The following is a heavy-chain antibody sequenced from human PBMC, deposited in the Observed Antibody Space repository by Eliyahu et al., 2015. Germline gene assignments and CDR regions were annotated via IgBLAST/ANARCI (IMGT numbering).Heavy chain of an antibody. CDR1: GRXLXXPRMG. CDR3: ARTPGVRDDFDHFDY. V-gene: IGHV2-26*01. J-gene: IGHJ4*02. Sequence: QVTLKESGPVLVKPTETLTLTCTXSGRXLXXPRMGVSWIRQPPGKALEWLAHIFPNDERSYSTSLKSRLTISKDPSRGQVVLTMTHMDPVDTATYYCARTPGVRDDFDHFDYWGQGILVTVSS. CDR2: IFPNDER. D-gene: IGHD5-24*01.